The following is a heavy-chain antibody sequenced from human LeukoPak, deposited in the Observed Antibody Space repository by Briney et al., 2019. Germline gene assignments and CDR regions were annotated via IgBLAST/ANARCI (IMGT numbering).Heavy chain of an antibody. CDR3: GRFGYEAAVDL. CDR1: GFTFSQYW. Sequence: GGSLRLSCAASGFTFSQYWMSWVRQAPGKGLEWVANIKHDGSEKQDGSEKNYVDSVKGRFTISRDNAKNSLYLQMNSLRGDDTAVYYCGRFGYEAAVDLLGRGTLVTVSS. J-gene: IGHJ4*02. CDR2: IKHDGSEKQDGSEK. D-gene: IGHD6-13*01. V-gene: IGHV3-7*01.